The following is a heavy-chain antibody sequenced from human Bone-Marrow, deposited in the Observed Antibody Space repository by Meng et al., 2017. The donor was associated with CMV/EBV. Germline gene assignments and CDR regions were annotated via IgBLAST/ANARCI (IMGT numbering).Heavy chain of an antibody. Sequence: ASVKVSCKASGYTFIAYYMHWVRQAPGQGLQYMGWINPNNGGTFYAQKFQGRVTMTRDTSKNTLYLQMNSLRAEDTAVYYCARHLGIVGATIDYWGQGTLVTVSS. CDR1: GYTFIAYY. CDR3: ARHLGIVGATIDY. V-gene: IGHV1-2*02. J-gene: IGHJ4*02. CDR2: INPNNGGT. D-gene: IGHD1-26*01.